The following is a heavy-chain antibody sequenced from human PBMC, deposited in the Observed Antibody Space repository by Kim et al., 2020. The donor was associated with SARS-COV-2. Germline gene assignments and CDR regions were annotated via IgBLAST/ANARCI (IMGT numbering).Heavy chain of an antibody. V-gene: IGHV3-11*06. Sequence: GGSLRLSCSGSGFSFGDYYMTWIRQTPGKGLEWVAYITSSGSYRDYTDSVKGRFTISRDNAKKSLFLQMNSLRAEDTAIYYCAKCEGGYYFGPSDFWGQGVLVTVSS. D-gene: IGHD3-22*01. CDR3: AKCEGGYYFGPSDF. CDR2: ITSSGSYR. J-gene: IGHJ4*02. CDR1: GFSFGDYY.